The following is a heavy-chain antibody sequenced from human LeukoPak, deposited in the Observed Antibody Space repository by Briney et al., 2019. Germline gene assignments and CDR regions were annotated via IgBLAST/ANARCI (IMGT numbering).Heavy chain of an antibody. CDR3: QVPAPTRDFDY. Sequence: GPVKVSCKASGYTFTSYDINCVRQATGQGLEWMGWMNPNSGNTGYAQKFQGRVTMTRNTSISTAYMELSSLRSEDTAVYYCQVPAPTRDFDYWGQGTLVTVSS. D-gene: IGHD2-2*01. J-gene: IGHJ4*02. CDR2: MNPNSGNT. V-gene: IGHV1-8*01. CDR1: GYTFTSYD.